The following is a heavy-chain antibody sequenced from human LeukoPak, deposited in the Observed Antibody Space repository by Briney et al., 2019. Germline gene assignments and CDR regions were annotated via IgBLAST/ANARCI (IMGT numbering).Heavy chain of an antibody. CDR3: VKDPSGRFSFDY. V-gene: IGHV3-64D*06. CDR1: GFTFSTHT. CDR2: ISDNGGRT. J-gene: IGHJ4*02. D-gene: IGHD1-26*01. Sequence: GGSLRLSCSASGFTFSTHTMHWVRQAPGKGLEYVSGISDNGGRTWNADSVKGRFTIARDNSKNTLYLQMSSLRAEDTAVYYCVKDPSGRFSFDYWGQGTLVTVSS.